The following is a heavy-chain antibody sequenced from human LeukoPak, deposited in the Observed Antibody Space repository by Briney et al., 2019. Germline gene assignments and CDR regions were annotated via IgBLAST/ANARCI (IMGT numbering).Heavy chain of an antibody. CDR1: GYTFTSYG. Sequence: EASVKVSCKASGYTFTSYGISWVRQAPGQGLEWMGWISAYNGNTNYAQKLQGRVTMTTDTSTSTAYMELRSLRSDDTAVYYCARENRRDYSGSPRGGFDYWGQGTLVTVSS. J-gene: IGHJ4*02. V-gene: IGHV1-18*01. D-gene: IGHD1-26*01. CDR2: ISAYNGNT. CDR3: ARENRRDYSGSPRGGFDY.